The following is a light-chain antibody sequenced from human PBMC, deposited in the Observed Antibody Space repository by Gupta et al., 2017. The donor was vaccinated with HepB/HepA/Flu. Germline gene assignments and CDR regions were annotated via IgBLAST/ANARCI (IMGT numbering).Light chain of an antibody. CDR2: EAS. CDR3: QQRSNGPPQIT. V-gene: IGKV3-11*01. Sequence: ELVLTQSPATLSLSPGAGATLSCTASQSVSSYLAWYHQQPGQAPRLLIYEASHRATVLQARFSASAYGPDFARTISSREPKVIAVHYCQQRSNGPPQITFGGGTKVEIK. CDR1: QSVSSY. J-gene: IGKJ4*01.